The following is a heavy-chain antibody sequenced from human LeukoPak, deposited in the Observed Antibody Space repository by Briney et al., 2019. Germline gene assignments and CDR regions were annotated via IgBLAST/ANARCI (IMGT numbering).Heavy chain of an antibody. CDR2: IRYDGSNK. V-gene: IGHV3-30*02. J-gene: IGHJ4*02. CDR3: AILSVPGDYFDY. D-gene: IGHD3-10*02. CDR1: GFTFSTYA. Sequence: GGSLRLSRAASGFTFSTYAMSWVRQAPGKGLEWVTFIRYDGSNKFYADSVKGRFTISRDNSKNTLYLQMNNLRVEDTAVYYCAILSVPGDYFDYWGQGTLVTVSS.